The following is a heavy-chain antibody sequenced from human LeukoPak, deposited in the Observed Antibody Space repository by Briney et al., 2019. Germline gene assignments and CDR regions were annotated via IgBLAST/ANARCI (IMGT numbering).Heavy chain of an antibody. CDR2: INHSGST. Sequence: SETLSLTCAVYGGSFSGYYWSWIRQPPGKGLEWIGEINHSGSTNYNPSLKSRVTISVDTSKNQFSLKLSSVTAADTAVYYCARSETAPFYYYYGMDVWGQGTTVTVSS. D-gene: IGHD2-21*02. CDR1: GGSFSGYY. J-gene: IGHJ6*02. CDR3: ARSETAPFYYYYGMDV. V-gene: IGHV4-34*01.